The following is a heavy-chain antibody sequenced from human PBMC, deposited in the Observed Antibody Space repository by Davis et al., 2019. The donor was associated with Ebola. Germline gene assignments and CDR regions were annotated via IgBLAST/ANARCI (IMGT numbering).Heavy chain of an antibody. V-gene: IGHV4-31*03. CDR2: IYYSGST. J-gene: IGHJ5*02. CDR1: GGSISSGGYY. CDR3: ARLSAGVNNWFDP. Sequence: SETLSLTCTVSGGSISSGGYYWSWIRQHPGKGLEWIGYIYYSGSTYYNPSLKSRVTISVDTSKNQFSLKLSSVTAADTAVYYCARLSAGVNNWFDPWGQGTLVTVSS. D-gene: IGHD3-16*02.